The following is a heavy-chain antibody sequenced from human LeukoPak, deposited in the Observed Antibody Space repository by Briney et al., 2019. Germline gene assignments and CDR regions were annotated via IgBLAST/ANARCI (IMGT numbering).Heavy chain of an antibody. Sequence: GGSLRLSCAASGFTFSNAWMSWVRQAPGKGLEWVSSISASGGGTYYADSVKGRFTISRDNSKNTLYLQMNSLRAEDTAVYYCAKGSGGLGRYDYFDYWGQGTLVTVSS. V-gene: IGHV3-23*01. CDR1: GFTFSNAW. CDR3: AKGSGGLGRYDYFDY. CDR2: ISASGGGT. J-gene: IGHJ4*02. D-gene: IGHD1-26*01.